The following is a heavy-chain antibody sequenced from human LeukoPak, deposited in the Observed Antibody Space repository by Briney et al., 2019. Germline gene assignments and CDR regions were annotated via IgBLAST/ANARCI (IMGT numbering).Heavy chain of an antibody. V-gene: IGHV4-59*02. CDR2: ISDKGVS. J-gene: IGHJ5*02. Sequence: SETLSVTCSVSGGSVTDYYWSWIRQPPGKGLEWIGYISDKGVSHYSPSLKSRITISADTSKKQVSLRLTSATAADTAVYYCARGRFNMIRGVIKTVWFDPWTQGTQVTVSS. CDR1: GGSVTDYY. D-gene: IGHD3-10*01. CDR3: ARGRFNMIRGVIKTVWFDP.